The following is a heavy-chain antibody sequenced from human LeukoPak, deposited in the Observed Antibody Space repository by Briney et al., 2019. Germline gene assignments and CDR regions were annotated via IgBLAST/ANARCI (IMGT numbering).Heavy chain of an antibody. CDR1: GGSISSYY. V-gene: IGHV4-59*12. CDR2: IYYSGST. D-gene: IGHD2-15*01. Sequence: SETLSLTCTVSGGSISSYYWSWIRQPPGKGLEWIGYIYYSGSTNYNPSLKSRVTISVDTSKNQFSLKLSSVTAADTAMYYCAKGLPIVDYYYNIDVWGQGTTVTVSS. J-gene: IGHJ6*02. CDR3: AKGLPIVDYYYNIDV.